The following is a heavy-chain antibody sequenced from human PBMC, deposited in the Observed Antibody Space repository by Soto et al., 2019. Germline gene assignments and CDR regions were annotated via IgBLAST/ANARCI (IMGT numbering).Heavy chain of an antibody. V-gene: IGHV5-51*01. J-gene: IGHJ6*02. CDR2: IYPGDSDT. CDR1: GYSFTSYW. CDR3: ARTSTAGKYYYGMDV. Sequence: PGGSLKISCKGSGYSFTSYWIGWVRQMPGKGLEWMGIIYPGDSDTRYSPSFQGQVTISADKSISTAYLQWGSLKASDTAMYYCARTSTAGKYYYGMDVWGQGTTVTV. D-gene: IGHD6-13*01.